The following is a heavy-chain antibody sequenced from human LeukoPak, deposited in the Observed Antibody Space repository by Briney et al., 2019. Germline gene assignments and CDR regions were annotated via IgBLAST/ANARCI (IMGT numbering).Heavy chain of an antibody. V-gene: IGHV4-59*01. Sequence: SETLSLTCTVSGGSISRYYWSWIRQPPGKGLECIGYIYYSGTTNYNPSLTSRVTISVDTSKNQFSLKLRSVTAADTAVYYCARGGDYLFDYWGQGTLVTVSS. CDR1: GGSISRYY. CDR3: ARGGDYLFDY. D-gene: IGHD4-17*01. J-gene: IGHJ4*02. CDR2: IYYSGTT.